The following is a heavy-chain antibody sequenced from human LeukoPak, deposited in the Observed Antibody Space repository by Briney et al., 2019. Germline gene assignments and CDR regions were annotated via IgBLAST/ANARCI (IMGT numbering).Heavy chain of an antibody. V-gene: IGHV4-39*01. Sequence: PSETLSLTCTASGGSISSSSYYWGRHRPPPGKGREWSGSIYCSSSTYSNPSLSRLTTISVDTYKTPFPLKQSPVTAAAPAVYYCASLGRWLQLDYWGQGTLVTVSS. CDR2: IYCSSST. J-gene: IGHJ4*02. D-gene: IGHD5-24*01. CDR3: ASLGRWLQLDY. CDR1: GGSISSSSYY.